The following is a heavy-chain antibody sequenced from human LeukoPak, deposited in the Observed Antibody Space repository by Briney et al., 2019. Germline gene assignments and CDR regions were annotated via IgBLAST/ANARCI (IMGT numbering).Heavy chain of an antibody. CDR1: GYTFTGYY. D-gene: IGHD3-3*01. V-gene: IGHV1-2*02. CDR2: INPNSGGT. Sequence: ASVKVSCKVSGYTFTGYYMHWVRQAPGQGLEWMGWINPNSGGTNYAQKFQGRVTMTRDTSISTAYMELSRLRSDDTAVYYCATQSPTIFGVVSHDYWGQGTLVTVSS. J-gene: IGHJ4*02. CDR3: ATQSPTIFGVVSHDY.